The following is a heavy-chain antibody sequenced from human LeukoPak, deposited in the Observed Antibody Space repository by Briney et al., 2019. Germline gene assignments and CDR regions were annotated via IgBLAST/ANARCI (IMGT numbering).Heavy chain of an antibody. D-gene: IGHD3-3*01. CDR1: GFTFSSYA. Sequence: GGSLRLSCAASGFTFSSYAMSWVRQAPGKGLEWVSAISGSGGSTYYADSVKGRFTISRDNSKDTLYLQMNSLRAEDTAVYYCAKDREWRDDAFDMWGQGTLVTVSS. CDR2: ISGSGGST. CDR3: AKDREWRDDAFDM. J-gene: IGHJ3*02. V-gene: IGHV3-23*01.